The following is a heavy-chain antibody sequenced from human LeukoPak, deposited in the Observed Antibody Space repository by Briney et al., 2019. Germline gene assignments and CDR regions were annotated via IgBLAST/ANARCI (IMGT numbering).Heavy chain of an antibody. Sequence: PSETLSLTCTVSGGSISSSSYYWGWIRQPPGKGLEWIGSIYYSGSTYYNPSLKSRVTISVDTSKNQFSLKLSSVTAADTAVYYCAGISSGWLTDYWGQGTLVTVSS. CDR3: AGISSGWLTDY. CDR2: IYYSGST. CDR1: GGSISSSSYY. J-gene: IGHJ4*02. V-gene: IGHV4-39*01. D-gene: IGHD6-13*01.